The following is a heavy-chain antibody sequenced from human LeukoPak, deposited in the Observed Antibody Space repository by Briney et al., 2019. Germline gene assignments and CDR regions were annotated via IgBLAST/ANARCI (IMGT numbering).Heavy chain of an antibody. CDR3: ARAIVVVPAAIGGENWFDP. Sequence: ASVKVSCKASGYTFTTYGISWVRQAPGQGLEWMGWISTYNGDTNYAQKFQGRVTMTRDTSISTAYMELSRLRSDDTAVYYCARAIVVVPAAIGGENWFDPWGQGTLVTVSS. CDR1: GYTFTTYG. V-gene: IGHV1-18*01. CDR2: ISTYNGDT. J-gene: IGHJ5*02. D-gene: IGHD2-2*01.